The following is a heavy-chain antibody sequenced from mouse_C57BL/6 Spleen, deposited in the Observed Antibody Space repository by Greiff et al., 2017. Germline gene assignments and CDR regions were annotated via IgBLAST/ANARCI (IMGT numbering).Heavy chain of an antibody. J-gene: IGHJ4*01. CDR3: ARRMDY. Sequence: VQLVESGGDLVKPGGSLKLSCAASGFTFSSYGMSWVRQTPDKRLEWVATISSGGSYTYYPDSVKGRFTISRDNAKNTLYLQMSSLKSEDTAMYYCARRMDYWGQGTSVTVSS. CDR2: ISSGGSYT. V-gene: IGHV5-6*01. CDR1: GFTFSSYG.